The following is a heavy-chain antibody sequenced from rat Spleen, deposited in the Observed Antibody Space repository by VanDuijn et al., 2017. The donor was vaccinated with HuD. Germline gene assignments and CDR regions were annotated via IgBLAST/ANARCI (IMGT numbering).Heavy chain of an antibody. J-gene: IGHJ1*01. Sequence: EVQLVESGGGLVQPGRSLKLSCAASGFTFSNYGMAWVRQTPTKGLEWVASISTGGGNTYYRDSVKGRFTISRDNAESTLNLQMDSLRSEDTAIYYCTRRELLYYYFDFWGPGTMVTVSS. CDR3: TRRELLYYYFDF. CDR1: GFTFSNYG. D-gene: IGHD1-6*01. CDR2: ISTGGGNT. V-gene: IGHV5S13*01.